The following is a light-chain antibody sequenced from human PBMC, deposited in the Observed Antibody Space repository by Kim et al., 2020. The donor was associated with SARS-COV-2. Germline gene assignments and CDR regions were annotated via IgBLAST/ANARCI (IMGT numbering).Light chain of an antibody. CDR3: QACDSSTHNYV. CDR2: QDN. J-gene: IGLJ1*01. Sequence: SYELTQPPSVSVSPGQTASITCSGYKLGDKYVSWYQQKPGQSPMVVIYQDNQRPSGIPERFSGSNSGNTATLTISGTQAMDEADYYCQACDSSTHNYVFGAGTKVTVL. V-gene: IGLV3-1*01. CDR1: KLGDKY.